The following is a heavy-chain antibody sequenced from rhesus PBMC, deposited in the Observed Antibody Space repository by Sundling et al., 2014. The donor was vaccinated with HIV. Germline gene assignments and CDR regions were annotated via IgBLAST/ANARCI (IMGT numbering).Heavy chain of an antibody. Sequence: QVQLQESGPGLVKPSETLSLTCAVSGGSFSGHYWGWIRQPPGKGLEWIGYISGNSGSTDYNPSLKSRVTISTDTSKNQFSLKLNSVTAADTAVYYCARDVGWGGFDYWGQGVLVTVSS. CDR3: ARDVGWGGFDY. D-gene: IGHD1-44*01. J-gene: IGHJ4*01. CDR1: GGSFSGHY. CDR2: ISGNSGST. V-gene: IGHV4-165*01.